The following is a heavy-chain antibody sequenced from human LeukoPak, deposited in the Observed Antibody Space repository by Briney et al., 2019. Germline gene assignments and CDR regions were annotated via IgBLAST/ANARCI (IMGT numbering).Heavy chain of an antibody. Sequence: SETLSLTCTVSGGSISSSSYYWGWIRQPPGKGLEWIGSIYYSGSTYYNPSLKSRVTISVDTSKNQFSLKLSSVTAADTAVYYCARVSGRQFDPWGQGTLVTVSS. V-gene: IGHV4-39*07. J-gene: IGHJ5*02. CDR3: ARVSGRQFDP. CDR2: IYYSGST. CDR1: GGSISSSSYY. D-gene: IGHD6-25*01.